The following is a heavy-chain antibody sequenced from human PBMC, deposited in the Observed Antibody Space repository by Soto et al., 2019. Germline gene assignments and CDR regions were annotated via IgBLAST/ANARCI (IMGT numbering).Heavy chain of an antibody. J-gene: IGHJ6*03. CDR3: ARAGIVVVPAAMLHYYYYMDV. Sequence: QVQLVQSGAEVKKPGASVKVSCKASGYTFTSYGISWVRQAPGQGLEWMGWVSAYNGNTNYAQKLQGIVTMTTDTSTSTAYMELRSLRSDDTAVYYCARAGIVVVPAAMLHYYYYMDVWGKGTTVTVSS. CDR2: VSAYNGNT. CDR1: GYTFTSYG. D-gene: IGHD2-2*01. V-gene: IGHV1-18*01.